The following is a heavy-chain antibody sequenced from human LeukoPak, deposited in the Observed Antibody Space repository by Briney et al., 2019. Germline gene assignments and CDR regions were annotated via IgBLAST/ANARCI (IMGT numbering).Heavy chain of an antibody. CDR2: IYYSGST. V-gene: IGHV4-59*01. CDR1: GSSISSYY. Sequence: SETLSLTCTVSGSSISSYYWSWIRQPPGKGLEWIGYIYYSGSTNYNPSLKSRVTISVDTSKNQFSLKLSSVTAADTAVYYCARVGFGELYSPFDYWGQGTLVTVSS. D-gene: IGHD3-10*01. CDR3: ARVGFGELYSPFDY. J-gene: IGHJ4*02.